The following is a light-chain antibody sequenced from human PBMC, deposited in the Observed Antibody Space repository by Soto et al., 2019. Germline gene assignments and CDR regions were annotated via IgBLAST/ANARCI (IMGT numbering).Light chain of an antibody. CDR2: GAA. J-gene: IGKJ1*01. CDR1: QSLRSGD. V-gene: IGKV3-20*01. CDR3: QQYGGSPRT. Sequence: EIVLTRSPGALSLSTGERATLSCRASQSLRSGDLAWYQQIPGQAPRLLIYGAATRATGIPDRIGGSGSGTDLTLTISRPEPEDFAVYYCQQYGGSPRTFGQGTKVDIK.